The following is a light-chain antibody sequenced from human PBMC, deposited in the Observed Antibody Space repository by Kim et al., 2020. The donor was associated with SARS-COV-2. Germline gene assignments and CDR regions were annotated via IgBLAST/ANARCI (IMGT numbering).Light chain of an antibody. J-gene: IGLJ3*02. V-gene: IGLV3-21*04. CDR2: YDS. CDR1: NIESNS. CDR3: QVWDSSSDWV. Sequence: VDQGKTARITCGGNNIESNSVHWYQQKPGQAPVLVIYYDSDRPSGIPERFSGSNSGNTATLTISRVEAGDEADYYCQVWDSSSDWVFGGGTQLTVL.